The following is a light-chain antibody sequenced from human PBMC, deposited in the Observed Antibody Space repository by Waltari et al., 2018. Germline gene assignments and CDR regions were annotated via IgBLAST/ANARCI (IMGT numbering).Light chain of an antibody. CDR1: ESVGSNS. V-gene: IGKV3-20*01. J-gene: IGKJ2*01. Sequence: EIVLTQSPGTMSLSPGERATLSCRASESVGSNSLAWFQHKPGQAPRLLMSGASTRATGVTDRFSGSGSGTDFTLTITRLEPEDFAVYYCHHYGTSPWNFGRGTKLEI. CDR2: GAS. CDR3: HHYGTSPWN.